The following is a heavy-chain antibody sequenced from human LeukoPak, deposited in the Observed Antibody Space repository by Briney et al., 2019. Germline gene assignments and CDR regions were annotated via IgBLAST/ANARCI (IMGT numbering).Heavy chain of an antibody. CDR1: GFTVSSNY. CDR3: ARVVDIVASTYYGMDV. D-gene: IGHD5-12*01. J-gene: IGHJ6*02. CDR2: IYSGGST. V-gene: IGHV3-53*01. Sequence: PGGSLRLSCAASGFTVSSNYMSWVRQAPGKGLEWVSVIYSGGSTYYADSVKGRFTISRDNSKNTLYLQMNSLRAEDTAVYYCARVVDIVASTYYGMDVWGQGTTVTVSS.